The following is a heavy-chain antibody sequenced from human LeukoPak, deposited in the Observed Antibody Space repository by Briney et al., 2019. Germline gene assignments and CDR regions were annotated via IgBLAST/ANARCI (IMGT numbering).Heavy chain of an antibody. CDR3: ARDDKYYFDY. V-gene: IGHV1-69*05. J-gene: IGHJ4*02. D-gene: IGHD3-9*01. Sequence: SVKVSCKASGGTFSSYAISWVRQAPGQGLEWMGRIIPIFGTANYAQKFQGRVTITTDESTSTAYMELSSLRSEDTAGYYCARDDKYYFDYWGQGTLVTVSS. CDR1: GGTFSSYA. CDR2: IIPIFGTA.